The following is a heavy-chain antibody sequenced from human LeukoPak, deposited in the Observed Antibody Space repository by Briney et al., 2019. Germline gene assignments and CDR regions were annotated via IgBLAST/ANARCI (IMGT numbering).Heavy chain of an antibody. CDR1: GYTLTELS. J-gene: IGHJ5*02. CDR2: FDPEDGET. D-gene: IGHD3-10*01. Sequence: ASVKVSCKVSGYTLTELSMHWVRQAPGKGLEWMGGFDPEDGETIYAQKFQGRVTMTRDTSISTAYMELSRLRSDDTAVYYCARSGGLWFGELLHNWFDPWGQGTLVTVSS. V-gene: IGHV1-24*01. CDR3: ARSGGLWFGELLHNWFDP.